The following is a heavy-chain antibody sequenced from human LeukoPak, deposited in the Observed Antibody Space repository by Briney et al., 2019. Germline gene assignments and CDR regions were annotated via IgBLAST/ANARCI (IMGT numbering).Heavy chain of an antibody. Sequence: SETLSLTCAVYGGSFSGYYWSWIRQPPGKGLEWIGEINHSGSTNYNPSLKSRVTISVDTSKNQFSLKLSSVTAADTAVYYCARGVPVDTAMGTSNYYYCYMDVWGKGTTVTVSS. D-gene: IGHD5-18*01. J-gene: IGHJ6*03. CDR3: ARGVPVDTAMGTSNYYYCYMDV. CDR1: GGSFSGYY. CDR2: INHSGST. V-gene: IGHV4-34*01.